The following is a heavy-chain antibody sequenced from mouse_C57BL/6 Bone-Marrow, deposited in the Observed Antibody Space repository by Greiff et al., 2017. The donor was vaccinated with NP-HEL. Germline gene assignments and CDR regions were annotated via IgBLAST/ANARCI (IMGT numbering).Heavy chain of an antibody. D-gene: IGHD2-3*01. Sequence: VHLVESGPGLVQPSQSLSITCTVSGFSLTSYGVHWVRQSPGKGLEWLGVIWSGGSTDYNAAFISRLSISKDNSKSQVFFKMNSLQADDTAIYYCARVIYDGYYYAMDYWGQGTSVTVSS. CDR1: GFSLTSYG. V-gene: IGHV2-2*01. CDR3: ARVIYDGYYYAMDY. CDR2: IWSGGST. J-gene: IGHJ4*01.